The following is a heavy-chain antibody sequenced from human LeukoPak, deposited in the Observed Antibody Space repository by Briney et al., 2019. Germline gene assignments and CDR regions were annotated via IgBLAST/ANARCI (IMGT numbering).Heavy chain of an antibody. CDR3: AKGAGRRQLGQFFGY. D-gene: IGHD5-18*01. V-gene: IGHV3-30*18. CDR2: ISYDGSNK. CDR1: GFTFSNAW. Sequence: GGSLRLSCAASGFTFSNAWMSWVRQAPGKGLEWVAVISYDGSNKYYADSVKGRFTISRDNSKNTLYLQMNSLRAEDTAVYYCAKGAGRRQLGQFFGYWGQGTLVTVSS. J-gene: IGHJ4*02.